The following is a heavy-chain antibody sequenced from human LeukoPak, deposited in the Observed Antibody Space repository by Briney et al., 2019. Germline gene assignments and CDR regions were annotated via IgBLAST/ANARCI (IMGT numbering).Heavy chain of an antibody. J-gene: IGHJ5*02. V-gene: IGHV4-39*07. D-gene: IGHD3-10*01. CDR3: ARFPYGSGSP. Sequence: SETLSLTCTVSGGSISSSSYYWGWIRQPPGKGLEWIGEINHSGSTNYNPSPKSRVTISVDTSKNQFSLKLSSVTAADTAVYYCARFPYGSGSPWGQGTLVTVSS. CDR2: INHSGST. CDR1: GGSISSSSYY.